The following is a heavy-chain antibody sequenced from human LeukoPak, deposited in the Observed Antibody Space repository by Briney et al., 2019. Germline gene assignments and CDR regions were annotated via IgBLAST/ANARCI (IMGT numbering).Heavy chain of an antibody. CDR2: IKQDGSEI. D-gene: IGHD2-15*01. CDR3: AVLPLGYCSGGSCYPGY. CDR1: GFTFRNYW. J-gene: IGHJ4*02. V-gene: IGHV3-7*01. Sequence: GGSLRLSCAASGFTFRNYWMNWVHQAPGKGLEWVANIKQDGSEIYYVDSVKGRFTISRDNAKNSLYLQMNSLRAEDTAVYYCAVLPLGYCSGGSCYPGYWGPGTLVTVSS.